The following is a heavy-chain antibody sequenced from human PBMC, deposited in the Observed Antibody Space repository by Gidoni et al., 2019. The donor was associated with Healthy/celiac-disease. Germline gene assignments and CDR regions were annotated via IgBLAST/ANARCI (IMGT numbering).Heavy chain of an antibody. V-gene: IGHV3-66*01. D-gene: IGHD3-22*01. CDR3: ARAGKYYDSSGYCQHFDY. CDR1: GLTVTGHY. Sequence: EVQLVESGGGLVQPGVSLRLPRLASGLTVTGHYMSWLRQARGKGWEWVSVIERGSSTYDADTVKGRFTITRNNTKNTLYLQMNSQRAEETAVYYCARAGKYYDSSGYCQHFDYWGQGTLVTVSS. CDR2: IERGSST. J-gene: IGHJ4*02.